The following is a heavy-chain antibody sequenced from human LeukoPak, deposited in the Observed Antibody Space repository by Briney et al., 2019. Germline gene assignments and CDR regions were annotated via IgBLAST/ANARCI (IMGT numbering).Heavy chain of an antibody. D-gene: IGHD3-22*01. CDR2: ISSSSSTI. CDR1: GFTFSSYS. Sequence: PGGSLRLSCAASGFTFSSYSMNWVRQAPGKGLEWVSYISSSSSTIYYADSVKGRFTISRDNAKNSLYLQMNSLRAEDTAVYYCARDLYYYDSSSWSHFQHWGQGTLVTVSS. J-gene: IGHJ1*01. V-gene: IGHV3-48*01. CDR3: ARDLYYYDSSSWSHFQH.